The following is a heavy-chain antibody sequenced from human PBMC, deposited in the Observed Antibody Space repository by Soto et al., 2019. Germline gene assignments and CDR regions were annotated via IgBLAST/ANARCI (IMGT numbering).Heavy chain of an antibody. CDR1: GFTVSSNY. Sequence: GGSLRLSCAASGFTVSSNYMSWVRQAPGKGLEWVSVIYSGGSTYYADSVKGRFTISRDNSKNTLYLQMNSLRAEDTAVYYCAREDYYDSSGYDNWFDPWGQGTLVTVSS. J-gene: IGHJ5*02. CDR3: AREDYYDSSGYDNWFDP. V-gene: IGHV3-53*01. D-gene: IGHD3-22*01. CDR2: IYSGGST.